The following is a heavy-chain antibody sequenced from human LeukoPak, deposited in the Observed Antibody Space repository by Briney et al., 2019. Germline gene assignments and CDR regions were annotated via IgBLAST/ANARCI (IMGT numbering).Heavy chain of an antibody. J-gene: IGHJ3*02. CDR3: ARPMIVVVGGAFDI. V-gene: IGHV5-51*01. Sequence: GESLKISCKGSGYSFTSYWIGWARQMPRKGLEWKGLIYPGDSDTRYSPSFQGQVTISADKSISTAYLQWSSLKASDTAMYYCARPMIVVVGGAFDIWGQGTMVTVSS. CDR2: IYPGDSDT. D-gene: IGHD3-22*01. CDR1: GYSFTSYW.